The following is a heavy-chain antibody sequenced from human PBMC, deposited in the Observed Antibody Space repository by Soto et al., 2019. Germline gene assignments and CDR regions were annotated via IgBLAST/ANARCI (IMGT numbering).Heavy chain of an antibody. CDR3: ARIRIQSYYYDSSGYYYFDY. J-gene: IGHJ4*02. CDR2: IDWDDDK. D-gene: IGHD3-22*01. V-gene: IGHV2-70*11. Sequence: SGPTLVNPTQTLTLTCTFSGFSLSTSGMCVSWIRQPPGKALEWLARIDWDDDKYYSTSLKTRLTISKDTSKNQVVLTMTNMDPVDTATYYCARIRIQSYYYDSSGYYYFDYWGQGTLVTVS. CDR1: GFSLSTSGMC.